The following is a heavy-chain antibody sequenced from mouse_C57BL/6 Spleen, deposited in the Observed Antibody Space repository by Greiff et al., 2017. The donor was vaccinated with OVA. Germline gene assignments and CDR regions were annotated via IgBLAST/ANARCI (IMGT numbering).Heavy chain of an antibody. CDR1: GYTFTSYW. Sequence: QVQLQQPGAELVRPGTSVKLSCKASGYTFTSYWMHWVKQRPGQGLEWIGVIDPSDSYTNSNQKFKGKATLTVDTSSSTAYMQLSSLTSEDAAVYYCATQGNEYDAWFAYWGQGTLVTVSA. D-gene: IGHD2-4*01. CDR3: ATQGNEYDAWFAY. CDR2: IDPSDSYT. V-gene: IGHV1-59*01. J-gene: IGHJ3*01.